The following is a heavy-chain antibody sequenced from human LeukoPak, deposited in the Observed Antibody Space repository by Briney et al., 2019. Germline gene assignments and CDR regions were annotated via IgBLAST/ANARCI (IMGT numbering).Heavy chain of an antibody. V-gene: IGHV1-24*01. CDR1: GASLSETS. Sequence: ASVKVSCKVSGASLSETSIHWARQAPGQWLEWMGGFDPEDGESIFAQRFQGRFSMTEDTSTDTAYMELRSLRPEDTAVYYCATADKWEPLDYWGQGTLVTVSS. J-gene: IGHJ4*02. D-gene: IGHD1-26*01. CDR3: ATADKWEPLDY. CDR2: FDPEDGES.